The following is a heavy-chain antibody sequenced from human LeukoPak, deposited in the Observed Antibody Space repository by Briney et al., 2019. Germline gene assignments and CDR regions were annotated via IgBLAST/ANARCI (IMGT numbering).Heavy chain of an antibody. J-gene: IGHJ5*02. CDR2: ISAYNGNT. CDR3: ARDRKIFGVVIINNWFDP. V-gene: IGHV1-18*01. D-gene: IGHD3-3*01. CDR1: GYTFTIYG. Sequence: ASVKVSCKASGYTFTIYGISWVRQAPGQGLEWMGWISAYNGNTNYAQKLQGRVTMTTDTSTSTAYTELRSLRSDDTAVYYCARDRKIFGVVIINNWFDPWGQGTLVTVSS.